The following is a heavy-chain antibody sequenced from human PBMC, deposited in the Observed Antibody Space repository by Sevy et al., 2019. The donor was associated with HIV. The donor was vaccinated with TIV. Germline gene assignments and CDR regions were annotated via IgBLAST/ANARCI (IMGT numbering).Heavy chain of an antibody. Sequence: GGALRLSCVASGFTLNSYWMSWVRQAPGKGLEWVANIKQDGSVKYYVNSLKGRFTISRVNARNLLYLQMNSLRVEDTALYYCVRAIAADGSFWGQGTMVTVSS. V-gene: IGHV3-7*01. D-gene: IGHD6-13*01. CDR2: IKQDGSVK. J-gene: IGHJ4*02. CDR1: GFTLNSYW. CDR3: VRAIAADGSF.